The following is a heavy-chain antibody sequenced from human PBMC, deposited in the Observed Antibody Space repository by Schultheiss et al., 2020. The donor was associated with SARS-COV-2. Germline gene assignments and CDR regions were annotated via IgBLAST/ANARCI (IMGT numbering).Heavy chain of an antibody. J-gene: IGHJ4*02. CDR2: IYHSGST. Sequence: SETLSLTCAVSGYSISSGYYWGWIRQPPGKGLEWVASIYHSGSTYYNPSLKSRVTISVDTSKNQFSLKLSSVTAADTAVYYCARRDGYNYYFDYWGQGTLVTVSS. CDR1: GYSISSGYY. V-gene: IGHV4-38-2*01. D-gene: IGHD5-24*01. CDR3: ARRDGYNYYFDY.